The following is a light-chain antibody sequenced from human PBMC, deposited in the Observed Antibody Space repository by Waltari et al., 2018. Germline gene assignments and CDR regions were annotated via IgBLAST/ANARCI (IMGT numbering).Light chain of an antibody. J-gene: IGKJ1*01. CDR3: QHYLRLPVT. CDR1: QSVTRA. CDR2: GAS. Sequence: CRTSQSVTRALAWYRQKPGQAPRLLIYGASNRATCIPDRFSGSGSWTDFSLTISSLEPEDFAVYYCQHYLRLPVTFGQGTKVEVK. V-gene: IGKV3-20*01.